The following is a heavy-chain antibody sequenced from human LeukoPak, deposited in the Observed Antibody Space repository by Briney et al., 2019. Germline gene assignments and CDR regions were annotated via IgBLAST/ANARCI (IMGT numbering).Heavy chain of an antibody. J-gene: IGHJ4*02. CDR2: IYHSGST. Sequence: SETLSLTCTVSGGSISSYYWNWIRQPAGKGLEWIGSIYHSGSTYYNPSLKSRVTISVDTSKNQFSLKLSSVTAADTAVYYCARDPVGAFPFDYWGQGTLVTVSS. CDR3: ARDPVGAFPFDY. V-gene: IGHV4-4*07. CDR1: GGSISSYY. D-gene: IGHD1-26*01.